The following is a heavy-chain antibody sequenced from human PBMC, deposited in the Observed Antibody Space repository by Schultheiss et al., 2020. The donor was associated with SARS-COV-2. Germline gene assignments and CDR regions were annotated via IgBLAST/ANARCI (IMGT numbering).Heavy chain of an antibody. D-gene: IGHD1-26*01. J-gene: IGHJ6*02. V-gene: IGHV1-58*01. CDR1: GFTFTSSA. CDR3: ATYVGATTYLFYYYGMDV. Sequence: SVKVSCKASGFTFTSSAVQWVRQARGQRLEWIGWIVVGSGNTNYAQKLQGRVTMTTDTSTSTAYMELRSLRSDDTAVYYCATYVGATTYLFYYYGMDVWGQGTTVTVSS. CDR2: IVVGSGNT.